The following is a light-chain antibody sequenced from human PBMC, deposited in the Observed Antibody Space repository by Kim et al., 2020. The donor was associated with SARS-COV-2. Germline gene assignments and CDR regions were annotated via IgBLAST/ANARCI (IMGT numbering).Light chain of an antibody. CDR1: QSVIYSSNNKNY. Sequence: DIVMTQSPDSLAVSLGERATINCKSSQSVIYSSNNKNYLAWYQQKPGQPPKLLLYWASTRESGVPDRFSGSRSGTDFTLTISSLQAEDVAVYYCQQYYTPPYTFGQGTKLEIK. V-gene: IGKV4-1*01. J-gene: IGKJ2*01. CDR2: WAS. CDR3: QQYYTPPYT.